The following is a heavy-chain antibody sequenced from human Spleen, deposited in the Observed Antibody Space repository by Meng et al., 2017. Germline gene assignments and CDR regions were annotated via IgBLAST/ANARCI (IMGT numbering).Heavy chain of an antibody. CDR3: ARAGGGDSNDY. Sequence: GESLKISCAASGFTFSSYAMSWVRQVPGKGLEWVSGISGSGGSTYADSVKGRFTISRDNSKNTLYLQMNSLRAEDTAVYYCARAGGGDSNDYWGQGTLVTVSS. D-gene: IGHD2-21*02. CDR2: ISGSGGST. J-gene: IGHJ4*02. CDR1: GFTFSSYA. V-gene: IGHV3-23*01.